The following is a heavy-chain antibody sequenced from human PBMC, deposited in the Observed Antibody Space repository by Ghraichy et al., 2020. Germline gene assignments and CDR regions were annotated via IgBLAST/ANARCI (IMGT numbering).Heavy chain of an antibody. CDR2: ISSSSSII. V-gene: IGHV3-48*01. J-gene: IGHJ6*02. CDR1: GFTFSSYS. D-gene: IGHD2-15*01. CDR3: ARDRGYCSGGSCSDYYYGMDV. Sequence: LSLTCAASGFTFSSYSMNWVRQAPGKGLEWVSYISSSSSIIYFAASVKGRFTISRDNAKKSLYLQMNSLRAEDTAVYYCARDRGYCSGGSCSDYYYGMDVWGQGTTVTVSS.